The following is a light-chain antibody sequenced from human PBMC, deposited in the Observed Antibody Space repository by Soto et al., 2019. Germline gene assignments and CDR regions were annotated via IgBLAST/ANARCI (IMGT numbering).Light chain of an antibody. CDR1: SSDVGRYDY. J-gene: IGLJ2*01. CDR3: SSYTSSNTLL. V-gene: IGLV2-14*03. Sequence: QSVLTQPASVSGSPGQSITISCTGSSSDVGRYDYVSWYQQHPGKAPKLMIYDVSDRPSGVSNRFSGSKSGNTASLTISGLQADDGADYFCSSYTSSNTLLFGGGTKLTVI. CDR2: DVS.